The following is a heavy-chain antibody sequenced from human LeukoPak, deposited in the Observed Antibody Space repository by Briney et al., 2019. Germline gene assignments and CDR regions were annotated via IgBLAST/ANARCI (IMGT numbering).Heavy chain of an antibody. J-gene: IGHJ6*03. CDR2: IYTSGST. CDR3: ARDMRHNYYDSSGYYYVSYYYYMDV. CDR1: GGSISSYY. Sequence: SETLSLTCTVSGGSISSYYWSWIRQPAGKGLEWIGRIYTSGSTNYNPSLKRRVTMSVDTSKNQFSLKLSSVTAADTAVYYCARDMRHNYYDSSGYYYVSYYYYMDVWGKGTTVTVSS. D-gene: IGHD3-22*01. V-gene: IGHV4-4*07.